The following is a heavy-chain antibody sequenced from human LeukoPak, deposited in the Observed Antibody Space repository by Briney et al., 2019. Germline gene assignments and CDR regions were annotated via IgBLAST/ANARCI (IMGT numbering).Heavy chain of an antibody. Sequence: GGSLRLSCAASGFTVRSNYMSWVRQAPGKGLEWVSVIYSGGSTFYADSVKGRFTISRDSSKNTLFLQMNSLRAEDTAVYYCAKFYDILTGYFDYWGQGTLVTVSS. CDR3: AKFYDILTGYFDY. D-gene: IGHD3-9*01. CDR2: IYSGGST. J-gene: IGHJ4*02. V-gene: IGHV3-66*01. CDR1: GFTVRSNY.